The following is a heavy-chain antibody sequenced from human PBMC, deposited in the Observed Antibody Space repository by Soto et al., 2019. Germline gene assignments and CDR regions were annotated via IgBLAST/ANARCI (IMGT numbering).Heavy chain of an antibody. V-gene: IGHV1-18*01. D-gene: IGHD5-12*01. CDR2: ISAYNGKT. CDR3: ARGGDVNYYHGMDV. Sequence: QVQLVQSGGEVMKPGASVKLSCTASGYTFNSYGISWVRQATGQVIEWMGWISAYNGKTNYAQNVQGRVTITTDTSTRTAYMDLRSLRSDDTAVYYCARGGDVNYYHGMDVWGQGTTVTVSS. J-gene: IGHJ6*02. CDR1: GYTFNSYG.